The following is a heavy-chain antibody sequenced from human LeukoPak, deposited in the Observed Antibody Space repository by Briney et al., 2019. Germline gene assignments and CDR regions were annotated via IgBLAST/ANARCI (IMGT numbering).Heavy chain of an antibody. D-gene: IGHD3-22*01. CDR1: EFTFSIYS. V-gene: IGHV3-21*01. J-gene: IGHJ4*02. Sequence: PGGSLRLSCTASEFTFSIYSMNWVRQAPGKGLEWVSSISSSSVYIYQADSVKGRFTISRDNAKNSLYLQMNSLRAEDTAVYYCARSYYYDSSGYLNWGQGTLVTVSS. CDR2: ISSSSVYI. CDR3: ARSYYYDSSGYLN.